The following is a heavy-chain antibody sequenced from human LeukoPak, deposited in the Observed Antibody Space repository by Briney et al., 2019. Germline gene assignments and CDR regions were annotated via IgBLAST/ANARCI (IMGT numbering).Heavy chain of an antibody. CDR2: ISGSGGST. CDR1: GFTFSSYA. D-gene: IGHD4-17*01. V-gene: IGHV3-23*01. Sequence: GGSLRLSCAASGFTFSSYAMSWVRQAPGKGLEWVSGISGSGGSTYYADSVKGRFTISRDNAKNSLYLQMNSLRAEDTALYYCAKDQYDYGDYGPLNQWGQGTLVTVSS. CDR3: AKDQYDYGDYGPLNQ. J-gene: IGHJ4*02.